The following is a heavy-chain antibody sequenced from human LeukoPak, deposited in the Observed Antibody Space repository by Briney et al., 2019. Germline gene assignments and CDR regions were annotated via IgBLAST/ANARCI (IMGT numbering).Heavy chain of an antibody. CDR2: INTDGGST. Sequence: GGSLRLSCAASGFTFSSYWMHWVRQAPGKGLVWVSRINTDGGSTSYADSVKGRFTISRDNAKNTLYLQMNSLRAEDTAVYYCARALAAAGRDDAFDIWGQGTMVTVSS. CDR3: ARALAAAGRDDAFDI. D-gene: IGHD6-13*01. J-gene: IGHJ3*02. V-gene: IGHV3-74*01. CDR1: GFTFSSYW.